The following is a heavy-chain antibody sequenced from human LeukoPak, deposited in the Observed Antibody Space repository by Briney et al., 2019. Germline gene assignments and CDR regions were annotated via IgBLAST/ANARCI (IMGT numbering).Heavy chain of an antibody. CDR1: GGFDSSGSYY. V-gene: IGHV4-61*01. D-gene: IGHD3-10*01. Sequence: SETLSLTCPVTGGFDSSGSYYWRWLRQPPRKGLEWIGYIYYSGSTNYNPSLKSQVTISVDTSKNQFSLKLSSVTAADTAVYYCARDRLLWFGELSYGMDVWGKGTTVTVSS. CDR2: IYYSGST. J-gene: IGHJ6*04. CDR3: ARDRLLWFGELSYGMDV.